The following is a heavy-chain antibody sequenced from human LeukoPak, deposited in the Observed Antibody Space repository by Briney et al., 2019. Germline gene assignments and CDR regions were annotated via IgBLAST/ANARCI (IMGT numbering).Heavy chain of an antibody. CDR1: GFIFSSYG. CDR2: IWYDGSNK. D-gene: IGHD6-19*01. J-gene: IGHJ3*02. Sequence: PGGSLRLSCAASGFIFSSYGMHWVRQAPGKGLECVAIIWYDGSNKYYADSVKGRFSISRDNSNNTLYLQMNSLRAEDTAVYYCARDGYSGGWYSVGAFDIWGQGTMVTVSS. CDR3: ARDGYSGGWYSVGAFDI. V-gene: IGHV3-33*01.